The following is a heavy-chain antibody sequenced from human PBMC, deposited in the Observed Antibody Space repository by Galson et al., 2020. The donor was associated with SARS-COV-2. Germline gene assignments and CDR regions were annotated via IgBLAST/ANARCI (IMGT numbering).Heavy chain of an antibody. CDR1: GVSITNFY. J-gene: IGHJ6*02. CDR3: GRLAADSIQGRRWWETTDYESYGIDV. Sequence: ASETLSLTCSVSGVSITNFYWTWVRQTPGKGLEWIGSFYSIEHSSYNPSLHSRVTISLDTYNNQFSLRLTSVAAADTAIYYCGRLAADSIQGRRWWETTDYESYGIDVWGRGTTVTVSS. CDR2: FYSIEHS. D-gene: IGHD3-16*01. V-gene: IGHV4-59*08.